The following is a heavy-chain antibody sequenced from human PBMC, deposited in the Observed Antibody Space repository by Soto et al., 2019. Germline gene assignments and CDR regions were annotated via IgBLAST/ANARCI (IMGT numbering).Heavy chain of an antibody. CDR2: ISRDGSST. V-gene: IGHV3-30-3*01. Sequence: GGSLRLSCEGSGFTFRRYAMHWVRQAPGGGLEWVAVISRDGSSTYYGDSVKGRFTVSRDNAKNSGFLSMTSLRADDTAGFYCARSRNGAVTDSLNIWGQGTLVNVSS. CDR3: ARSRNGAVTDSLNI. D-gene: IGHD4-17*01. CDR1: GFTFRRYA. J-gene: IGHJ1*01.